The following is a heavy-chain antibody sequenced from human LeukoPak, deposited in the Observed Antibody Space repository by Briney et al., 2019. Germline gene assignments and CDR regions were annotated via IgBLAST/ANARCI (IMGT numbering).Heavy chain of an antibody. Sequence: GGSLRLSCAASGFAFSVYAMSWLRQPPGKGLEWVSTINANSGTTSYAASVRGRFTISRDNSKNTLYLQLNTLRADDTAVYHCARGSGSYLQPTDYWGQGTLVTVSS. J-gene: IGHJ4*02. CDR1: GFAFSVYA. CDR3: ARGSGSYLQPTDY. D-gene: IGHD1-26*01. V-gene: IGHV3-23*01. CDR2: INANSGTT.